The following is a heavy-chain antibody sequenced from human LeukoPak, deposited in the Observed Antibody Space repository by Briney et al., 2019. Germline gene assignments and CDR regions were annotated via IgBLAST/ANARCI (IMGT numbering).Heavy chain of an antibody. Sequence: GGTLRLSCAASGFTFSSYSMNWVRQAPGKGLEWVSYISSSSSTIYYADSVKGRFTISRDNAKNSLYLQMNSLRAEDTAVYYCAREGYSYGIDYWGQGTLVTVSS. D-gene: IGHD5-18*01. V-gene: IGHV3-48*01. CDR3: AREGYSYGIDY. CDR2: ISSSSSTI. CDR1: GFTFSSYS. J-gene: IGHJ4*02.